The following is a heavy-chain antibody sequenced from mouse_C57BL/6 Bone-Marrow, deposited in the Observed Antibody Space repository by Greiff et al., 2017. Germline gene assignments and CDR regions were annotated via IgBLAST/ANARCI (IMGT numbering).Heavy chain of an antibody. D-gene: IGHD2-4*01. V-gene: IGHV1-59*01. CDR2: IDSSDSYT. J-gene: IGHJ3*01. CDR3: ARGDDYDTWFAY. Sequence: QVQLQQPGAELVRPGTSVKLSCKASGYTFTSYWMHWVKQSPGQGLEWIGVIDSSDSYTNYNQKFKGKATLTVDKSSSTAYMQLSSLTSEDSAVDYCARGDDYDTWFAYWGQGTLVTVSA. CDR1: GYTFTSYW.